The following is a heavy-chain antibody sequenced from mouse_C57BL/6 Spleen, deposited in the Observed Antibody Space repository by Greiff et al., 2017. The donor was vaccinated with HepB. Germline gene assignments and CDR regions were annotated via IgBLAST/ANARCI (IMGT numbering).Heavy chain of an antibody. CDR2: IWRGGST. J-gene: IGHJ4*01. Sequence: QVQLKESGPGLVQPSQSLSITCTVSGFSLTSYGVHWVRQSPGKGLEWLGVIWRGGSTDSNAAFMSRLSITKDNSKSQVFFKMNSLQADDTAIYYCAKGVPASYYYAMDYWGQETSVTVSS. CDR1: GFSLTSYG. CDR3: AKGVPASYYYAMDY. D-gene: IGHD6-1*01. V-gene: IGHV2-5*01.